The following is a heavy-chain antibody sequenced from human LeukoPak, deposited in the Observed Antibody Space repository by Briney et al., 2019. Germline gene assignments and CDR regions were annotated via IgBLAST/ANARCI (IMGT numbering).Heavy chain of an antibody. V-gene: IGHV3-48*04. Sequence: GGSLRLSCAASGFTFSSYSMNWVRRAPGKGLEWVSYISSSSSTIYYADSVKGRFTISSDNAKNSLYLQMNSLRAEDTAVYYCARETCGASTSCYMGWFDPWGQGTLVTVSS. J-gene: IGHJ5*02. CDR1: GFTFSSYS. CDR3: ARETCGASTSCYMGWFDP. D-gene: IGHD2-2*02. CDR2: ISSSSSTI.